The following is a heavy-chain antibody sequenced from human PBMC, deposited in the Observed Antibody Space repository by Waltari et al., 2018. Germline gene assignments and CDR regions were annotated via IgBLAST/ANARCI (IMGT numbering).Heavy chain of an antibody. CDR2: VYYSGST. D-gene: IGHD3-16*01. Sequence: QLQLQESGPGVVRPSEALSLTCSVSGPAITGSTAYWGWIRQPPGKGLEWIGSVYYSGSTYYSSSLRSRVTISVDTSKNQFSLKLDSVTAADTAVYYCTRVGGPTTDFFYGLDVWGQGTTVTVSS. V-gene: IGHV4-39*07. CDR3: TRVGGPTTDFFYGLDV. J-gene: IGHJ6*02. CDR1: GPAITGSTAY.